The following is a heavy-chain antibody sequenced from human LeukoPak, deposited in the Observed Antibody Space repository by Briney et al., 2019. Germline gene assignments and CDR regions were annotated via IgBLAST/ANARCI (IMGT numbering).Heavy chain of an antibody. J-gene: IGHJ4*02. D-gene: IGHD6-19*01. V-gene: IGHV3-30-3*01. CDR3: ARDGVPHSGWYLTSDY. CDR2: ISYDGNKI. Sequence: GGSLRLSCAASGFSFSTYALHWVRQAPGKGLEWVAVISYDGNKIYYADSVKGRFTISRDNAKNSLYLQMDSLRAEDAAVYYCARDGVPHSGWYLTSDYWGQGTLVTVSS. CDR1: GFSFSTYA.